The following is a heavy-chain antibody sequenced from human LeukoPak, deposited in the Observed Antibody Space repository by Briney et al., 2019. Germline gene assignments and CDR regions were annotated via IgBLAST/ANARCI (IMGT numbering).Heavy chain of an antibody. CDR2: INHSGNT. CDR1: GGSFSGYY. J-gene: IGHJ4*02. D-gene: IGHD6-13*01. V-gene: IGHV4-34*01. CDR3: ARSYSSSWSCLHY. Sequence: PSETLSLTCAVYGGSFSGYYWSWIRQPQPPGKGLEWIGEINHSGNTNYNPSLKSRVTISVDTSKNQFSLKLSSVTAADTAVYYCARSYSSSWSCLHYWGQGTLVTVSS.